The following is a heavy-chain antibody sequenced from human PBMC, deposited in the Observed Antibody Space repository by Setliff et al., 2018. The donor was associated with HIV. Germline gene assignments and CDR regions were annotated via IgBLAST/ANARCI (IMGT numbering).Heavy chain of an antibody. CDR2: INQSENT. D-gene: IGHD1-26*01. CDR3: ARDRRIVGATGGIDY. V-gene: IGHV4-34*01. Sequence: PSETLSLTCTVYGGSFSGYYWSWIRQPPGMGLEWIGEINQSENTNYNPSLKSRVTISADPSKNQFSLKLSSVTAADTAVYYCARDRRIVGATGGIDYWGQGTLVTVSS. CDR1: GGSFSGYY. J-gene: IGHJ4*02.